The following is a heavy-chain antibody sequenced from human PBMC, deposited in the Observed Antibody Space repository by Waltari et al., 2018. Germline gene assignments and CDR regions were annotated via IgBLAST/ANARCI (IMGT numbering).Heavy chain of an antibody. CDR3: ARPSSGSHNY. CDR2: IYSGGDA. J-gene: IGHJ4*02. Sequence: DVQLVESGGGLVQPGGSLRLSCAASGFTVGNNYMGWVRQPPGKGLEWVALIYSGGDAFYADSLKGRFTISRDNSKNTLYLQMNSLRAEDTAVYYCARPSSGSHNYWGRGTLVTVSS. CDR1: GFTVGNNY. V-gene: IGHV3-66*01. D-gene: IGHD1-26*01.